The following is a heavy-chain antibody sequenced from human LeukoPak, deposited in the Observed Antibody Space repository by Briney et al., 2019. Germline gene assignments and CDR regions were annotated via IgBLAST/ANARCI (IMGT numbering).Heavy chain of an antibody. CDR2: IYYSGST. J-gene: IGHJ4*02. Sequence: SETLSLTCTVSGGSISSYYWSWIRQPPGKGLEWIGYIYYSGSTNYNPSLKSRVTISVDTSKNQFSLKLSSATAADTAVYYCASSSGSQLFDYWGQGTLVTVSS. V-gene: IGHV4-59*01. CDR3: ASSSGSQLFDY. D-gene: IGHD5-12*01. CDR1: GGSISSYY.